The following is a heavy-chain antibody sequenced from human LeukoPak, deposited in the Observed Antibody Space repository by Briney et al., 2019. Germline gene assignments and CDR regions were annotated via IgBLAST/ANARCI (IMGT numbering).Heavy chain of an antibody. CDR1: GYTFTSYG. V-gene: IGHV1-8*02. J-gene: IGHJ4*02. CDR3: ARRRLFGVVADY. Sequence: GASVKVSCKASGYTFTSYGINWVRQATGQGLEWMGWMNPNSGNTGYAQKFQGRVTMTRNTSISTAYMELSSLRSEDTAVYYCARRRLFGVVADYWGQGTLVTVSS. CDR2: MNPNSGNT. D-gene: IGHD3-3*01.